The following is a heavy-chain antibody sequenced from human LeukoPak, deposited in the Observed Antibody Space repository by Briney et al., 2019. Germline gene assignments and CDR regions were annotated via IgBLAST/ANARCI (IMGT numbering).Heavy chain of an antibody. V-gene: IGHV1-69*05. CDR1: GGTFSSYA. CDR2: IIPIFGTA. Sequence: SVKVSCKASGGTFSSYAISWLRQAPGQGLEWMGGIIPIFGTANYAQKFQGRVTITTDESTSTAYMELSSLRSEDTAVYYCAGSDYYYYYYMDVWGKGTTVTVSS. CDR3: AGSDYYYYYYMDV. J-gene: IGHJ6*03.